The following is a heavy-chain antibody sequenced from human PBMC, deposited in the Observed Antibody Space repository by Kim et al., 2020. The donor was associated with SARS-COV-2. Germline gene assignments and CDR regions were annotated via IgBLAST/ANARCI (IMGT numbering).Heavy chain of an antibody. Sequence: SVKVSCKASGGTFSSYAISWVRQAPGQGLEWMGRIIPILGIANYAQKFQGRVTITADKSTSTAYMELSSLRSEDTAVYYCAREIVSFSSSWPGPMDVWGQGTTVTVSS. J-gene: IGHJ6*02. CDR2: IIPILGIA. CDR1: GGTFSSYA. V-gene: IGHV1-69*04. D-gene: IGHD6-13*01. CDR3: AREIVSFSSSWPGPMDV.